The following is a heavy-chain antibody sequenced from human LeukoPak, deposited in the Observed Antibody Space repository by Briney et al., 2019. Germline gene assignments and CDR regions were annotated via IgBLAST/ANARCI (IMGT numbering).Heavy chain of an antibody. CDR3: ARQRRGDI. CDR1: GGSISSYY. J-gene: IGHJ3*02. CDR2: IYDSGST. Sequence: SETLSLTCTVSGGSISSYYWSWIRQPPGKGLEWIGYIYDSGSTNYNPSLKSRVTISVDTSKNQFSLNLNSVTAADTAVYYCARQRRGDIWGQGTMVTVSS. V-gene: IGHV4-59*08.